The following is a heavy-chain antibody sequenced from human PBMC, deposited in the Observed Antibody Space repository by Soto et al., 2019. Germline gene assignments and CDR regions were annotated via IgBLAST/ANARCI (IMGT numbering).Heavy chain of an antibody. Sequence: ASVKVSCKASGYTFTSYDINWVRQATGQGLEWMGWMNPNSCNTGYAQKFQGRVTMTRNNSISTAYMELSSLRSDDTAVYYCARVRTAAAGTPPFDYWGQGTLVTVSS. CDR1: GYTFTSYD. CDR2: MNPNSCNT. CDR3: ARVRTAAAGTPPFDY. V-gene: IGHV1-8*02. J-gene: IGHJ4*02. D-gene: IGHD6-13*01.